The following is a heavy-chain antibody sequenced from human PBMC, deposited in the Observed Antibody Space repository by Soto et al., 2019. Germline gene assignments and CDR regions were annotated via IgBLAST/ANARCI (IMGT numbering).Heavy chain of an antibody. J-gene: IGHJ3*02. D-gene: IGHD3-22*01. V-gene: IGHV4-39*01. CDR3: ARAPRITMIGLAFDI. CDR2: IYYSGST. Sequence: NPSETLSLTCTVSGDSISSSSYYWGWIRQPPGKGLEWIGSIYYSGSTYYNPSPKSRVTISVDTSKNQFSLKLSSVTAADTAVYYCARAPRITMIGLAFDIWGQGTMVTVS. CDR1: GDSISSSSYY.